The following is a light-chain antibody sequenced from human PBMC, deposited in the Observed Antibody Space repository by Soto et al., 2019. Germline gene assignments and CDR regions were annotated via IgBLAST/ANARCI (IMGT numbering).Light chain of an antibody. CDR2: GAS. V-gene: IGKV3-20*01. J-gene: IGKJ2*01. Sequence: EIVLAQSPGSLSLSPRERATLSCRASQSVSSNHLAWYQQKPGQAPRLLIYGASRRATGIPDRFSGSGSGTEFTLTISRLEPEDFAVYYCQQYGSSTYTFGQGTKVDNK. CDR3: QQYGSSTYT. CDR1: QSVSSNH.